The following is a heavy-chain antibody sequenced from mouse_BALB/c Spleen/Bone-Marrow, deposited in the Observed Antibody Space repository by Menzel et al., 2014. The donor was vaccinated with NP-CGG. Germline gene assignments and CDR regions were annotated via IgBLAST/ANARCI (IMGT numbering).Heavy chain of an antibody. J-gene: IGHJ4*01. CDR1: GYTFTDYS. V-gene: IGHV1-67*01. Sequence: QVQLKESGAELVRPGVSVKISCKGSGYTFTDYSIHWIKQSHAKSLEWIGAISTYYGDATNNQKFKGKATLTVDKSSSTAYMELARLASEDSVIYYCARGVTTGAMDYWGQGTSVTVPS. CDR2: ISTYYGDA. CDR3: ARGVTTGAMDY. D-gene: IGHD1-1*01.